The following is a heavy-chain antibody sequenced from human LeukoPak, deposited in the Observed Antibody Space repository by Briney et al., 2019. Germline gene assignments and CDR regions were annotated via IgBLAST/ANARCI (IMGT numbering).Heavy chain of an antibody. CDR2: IHYSGST. CDR1: GVSISSGDNY. D-gene: IGHD1-1*01. CDR3: ARGELVFDY. Sequence: SQTLSLTCTVSGVSISSGDNYWSWIRHHPGEGLEWIGYIHYSGSTFYNPSLKSRATISVDTSKSQFSLNLSSVAAADTAVYYCARGELVFDYWGQGTLVTVSS. J-gene: IGHJ4*02. V-gene: IGHV4-31*03.